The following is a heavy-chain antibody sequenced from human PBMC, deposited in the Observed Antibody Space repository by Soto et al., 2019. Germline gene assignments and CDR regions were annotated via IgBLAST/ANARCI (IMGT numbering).Heavy chain of an antibody. J-gene: IGHJ4*02. CDR3: ARSAPVGGFDY. D-gene: IGHD6-19*01. CDR1: CGSISSYY. V-gene: IGHV4-59*01. Sequence: PSETLSLTCTVSCGSISSYYWSWIRQPPGKGLEWIGYIYYSGSTNYNPSLKSRVTISVDTSKNQFSLKLSSVTAADTAVYYCARSAPVGGFDYWGQGTLVTVSS. CDR2: IYYSGST.